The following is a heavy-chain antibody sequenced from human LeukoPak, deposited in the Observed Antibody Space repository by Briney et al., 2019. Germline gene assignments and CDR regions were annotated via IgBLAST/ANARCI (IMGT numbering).Heavy chain of an antibody. CDR3: ACRGNYYDSSGYYDYYYYYMDV. Sequence: SETLSLTCTVSGGSISSSSYYWGWIRQPPGKGLEWIGSIYYSGSTYYNPSLKSRVTISVDTSKNQFSLKLSSVTAADTAVYYCACRGNYYDSSGYYDYYYYYMDVWGKGTTVTVSS. D-gene: IGHD3-22*01. J-gene: IGHJ6*03. CDR2: IYYSGST. CDR1: GGSISSSSYY. V-gene: IGHV4-39*07.